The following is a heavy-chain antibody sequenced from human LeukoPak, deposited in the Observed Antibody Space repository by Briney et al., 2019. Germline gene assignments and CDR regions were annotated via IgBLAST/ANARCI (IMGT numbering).Heavy chain of an antibody. CDR2: INHSGST. Sequence: PSETLSLTCAVSGGSFRGYYWSWIRQPPGKGLEWIGEINHSGSTNYNPSLKSRVTISLDTSMKKFSLKLNSVTAADTAVYYCASTERGSTTCPLDYWGQGTLVTVSS. J-gene: IGHJ4*02. CDR1: GGSFRGYY. V-gene: IGHV4-34*01. D-gene: IGHD2-2*01. CDR3: ASTERGSTTCPLDY.